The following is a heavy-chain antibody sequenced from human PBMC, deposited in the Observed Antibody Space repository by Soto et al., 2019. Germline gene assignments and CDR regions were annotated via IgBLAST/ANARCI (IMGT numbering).Heavy chain of an antibody. CDR1: GYNFAIYW. V-gene: IGHV5-10-1*01. CDR2: IDPTDSYT. Sequence: GESLKISCKGSGYNFAIYWINWVRQVPGKGLEWVGRIDPTDSYTNYNPSFEGHVTLSADKSISTVYLQWSSLRASDTATYFCARRXSGAKNGYNMYYFHGLDVWGQGTTVTV. D-gene: IGHD5-12*01. CDR3: ARRXSGAKNGYNMYYFHGLDV. J-gene: IGHJ6*02.